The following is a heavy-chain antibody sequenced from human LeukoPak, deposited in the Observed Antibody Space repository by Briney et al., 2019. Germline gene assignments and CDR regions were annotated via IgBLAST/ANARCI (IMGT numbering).Heavy chain of an antibody. D-gene: IGHD3-22*01. CDR1: GGSISSYY. CDR3: AREVLLRSSGYVSYFDY. CDR2: IYYSGST. V-gene: IGHV4-59*01. Sequence: TSETLSLTCTVSGGSISSYYWSWIRQPPGKGLEWIGYIYYSGSTNYNPSLKSRVTISVDTSKNQFSLKLSSVTAADTAVYYCAREVLLRSSGYVSYFDYWGQGTLVTVSS. J-gene: IGHJ4*02.